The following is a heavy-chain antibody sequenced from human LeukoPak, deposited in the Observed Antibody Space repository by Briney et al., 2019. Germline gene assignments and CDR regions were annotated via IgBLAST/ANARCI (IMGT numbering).Heavy chain of an antibody. CDR3: AAGSSGYYYYFDY. Sequence: ASVKLSCKASGYTFTGYYMHWMRQAPGQGLEWMGWINPNSGGTNYAQKFQGRVTMTRDKSISTVYMELSRLRSDDTAVYYCAAGSSGYYYYFDYWGQGTLVTVSS. D-gene: IGHD3-22*01. CDR1: GYTFTGYY. CDR2: INPNSGGT. V-gene: IGHV1-2*02. J-gene: IGHJ4*02.